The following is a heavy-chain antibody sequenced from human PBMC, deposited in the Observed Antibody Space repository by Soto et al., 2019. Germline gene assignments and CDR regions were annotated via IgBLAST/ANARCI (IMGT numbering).Heavy chain of an antibody. CDR2: IYHGGST. V-gene: IGHV4-4*02. Sequence: PSETLSLTGAVSGGSIRSSNWWSWVRQPPGKGLEWIGEIYHGGSTNYNPSLKSRVTISVDKSKNQFSLKLSSVTAADTAVYYCARHCLQRGYSGYDSGYYFDYWGQGTLVTVS. CDR1: GGSIRSSNW. J-gene: IGHJ4*02. CDR3: ARHCLQRGYSGYDSGYYFDY. D-gene: IGHD5-12*01.